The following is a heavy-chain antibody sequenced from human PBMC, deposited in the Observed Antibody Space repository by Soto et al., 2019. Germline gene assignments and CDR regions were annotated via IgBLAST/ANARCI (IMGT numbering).Heavy chain of an antibody. J-gene: IGHJ6*02. D-gene: IGHD3-10*01. CDR2: IYSSGST. CDR3: ARHSPPFFYGSGPWDV. V-gene: IGHV4-59*08. CDR1: GGSISNSY. Sequence: QVQLQESGPGLVRPSETLSLTCTVSGGSISNSYWSWIRQSPGKGLEWIGYIYSSGSTNYNPSLTSRVTISLDTSKTHFSLKLSSLIAADTAVYYCARHSPPFFYGSGPWDVWGQGTTVTVSS.